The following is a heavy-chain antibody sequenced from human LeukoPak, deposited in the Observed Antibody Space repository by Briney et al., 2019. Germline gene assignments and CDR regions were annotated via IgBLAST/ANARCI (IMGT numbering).Heavy chain of an antibody. D-gene: IGHD3-10*01. J-gene: IGHJ4*02. V-gene: IGHV5-51*01. CDR1: GYSFTTYW. CDR3: ARLSLLWFGELSSPLDY. Sequence: GESLKISCKGSGYSFTTYWIGWVRQMPGKGLEWMGIIYPGDSDTRYSPSFQGQVTISADKSISTAYLQWSSLKASDTAMYYCARLSLLWFGELSSPLDYWGQGTLVTVSS. CDR2: IYPGDSDT.